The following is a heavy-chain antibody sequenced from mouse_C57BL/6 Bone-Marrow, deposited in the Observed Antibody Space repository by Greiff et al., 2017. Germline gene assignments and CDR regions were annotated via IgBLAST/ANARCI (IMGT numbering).Heavy chain of an antibody. CDR2: IDPENGDT. CDR3: TRSYYDSNGDFDF. D-gene: IGHD1-1*01. V-gene: IGHV14-4*01. CDR1: GFNIKDDY. J-gene: IGHJ1*03. Sequence: VQLQQSGAELVRPGASVKLSCTASGFNIKDDYMHWVKQRPEQGLEWIGWIDPENGDTEYASKFQGKATITADTSSNTAYLQLSSLTSEDTAFYYCTRSYYDSNGDFDFWGTGTTVTVSA.